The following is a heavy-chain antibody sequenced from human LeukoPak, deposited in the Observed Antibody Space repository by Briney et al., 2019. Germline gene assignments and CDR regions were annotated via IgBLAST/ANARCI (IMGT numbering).Heavy chain of an antibody. Sequence: ASVKVSCKASGYTFTSYGISWVRQAPGQGLEWMGWISAYNGNTNYAQKLQGRVTMTTDTSTSTAYMELRSLRSDDTAVYYCARDRRTYGSGSYYSDYYYGMDVWGQGTTVTVSS. V-gene: IGHV1-18*01. D-gene: IGHD3-10*01. CDR2: ISAYNGNT. J-gene: IGHJ6*02. CDR1: GYTFTSYG. CDR3: ARDRRTYGSGSYYSDYYYGMDV.